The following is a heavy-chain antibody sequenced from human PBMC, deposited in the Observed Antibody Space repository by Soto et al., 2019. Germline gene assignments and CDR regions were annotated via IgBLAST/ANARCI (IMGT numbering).Heavy chain of an antibody. CDR1: GFTFSAYV. V-gene: IGHV3-23*01. CDR3: AKEKAVDGTEGWFDP. CDR2: ITSSGGGT. D-gene: IGHD6-19*01. Sequence: PGWSLRLSCAASGFTFSAYVMSWVRQAPGKGLEWVSSITSSGGGTYYTDSVKGRFTVSRDNSKNTLYLQMNSLRAEDTAVYYCAKEKAVDGTEGWFDPWGQGTMVTVYS. J-gene: IGHJ5*02.